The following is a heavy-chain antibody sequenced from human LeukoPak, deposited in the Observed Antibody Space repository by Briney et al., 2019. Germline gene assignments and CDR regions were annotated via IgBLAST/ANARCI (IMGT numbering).Heavy chain of an antibody. Sequence: SGGSLRLSCAASGFTFSSYGMHWVRQAPGKGLEWVAVIWYDGSNKYYADSVKGRFTISRDNSKSTLYLQMNSLRAEDTAVYYCASTHCSGGSCYPYYFDYWGQGTLVTVSS. J-gene: IGHJ4*02. CDR3: ASTHCSGGSCYPYYFDY. CDR2: IWYDGSNK. V-gene: IGHV3-33*01. CDR1: GFTFSSYG. D-gene: IGHD2-15*01.